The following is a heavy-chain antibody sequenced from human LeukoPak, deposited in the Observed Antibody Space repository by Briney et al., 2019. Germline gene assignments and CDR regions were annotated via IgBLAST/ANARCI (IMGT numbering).Heavy chain of an antibody. D-gene: IGHD1-26*01. V-gene: IGHV4-38-2*01. Sequence: PSETLSLTCAVSGYSISSGYYWGWIRQPPGKGLEWIGSIYHSGSTYYNPSLKSRVTISVDTSKNQFSLKLSSVTAADTAVYYCARARGSYCDDAFDIWGQGTMVTVSS. CDR3: ARARGSYCDDAFDI. CDR1: GYSISSGYY. CDR2: IYHSGST. J-gene: IGHJ3*02.